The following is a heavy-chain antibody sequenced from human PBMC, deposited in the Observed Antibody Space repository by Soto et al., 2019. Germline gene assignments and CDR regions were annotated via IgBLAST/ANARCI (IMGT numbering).Heavy chain of an antibody. CDR3: ARDGYRTYFDFWRWYYYGMDV. V-gene: IGHV1-69*06. D-gene: IGHD3-3*01. CDR2: IIPILGTA. Sequence: QVQLVQSGAEVKKPGSSVKVSCKASGGTFSSYAISWVRQAPGQGLEWMGGIIPILGTANYAQKFQGRVTTTADKSTSTAYRELSSLRSEDTAVYYGARDGYRTYFDFWRWYYYGMDVWGQGTTVNVSS. CDR1: GGTFSSYA. J-gene: IGHJ6*02.